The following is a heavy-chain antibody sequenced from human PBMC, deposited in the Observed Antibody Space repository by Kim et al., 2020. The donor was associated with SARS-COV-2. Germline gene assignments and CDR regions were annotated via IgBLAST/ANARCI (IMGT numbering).Heavy chain of an antibody. J-gene: IGHJ6*02. D-gene: IGHD4-17*01. V-gene: IGHV1-69*04. Sequence: QGRVTITADKSTSTAYMELSSLRSEDTAVYYCARDYGDYPIVYYYYGMDVWGQGTTVTVSS. CDR3: ARDYGDYPIVYYYYGMDV.